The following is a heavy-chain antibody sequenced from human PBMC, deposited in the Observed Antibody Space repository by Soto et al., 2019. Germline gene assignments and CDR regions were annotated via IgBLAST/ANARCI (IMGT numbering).Heavy chain of an antibody. D-gene: IGHD4-4*01. V-gene: IGHV1-69*13. CDR1: GGTFSSYA. CDR3: ARAPPLTTRVPLRYYYGMDV. CDR2: IIPIFGTA. Sequence: SVKVSCKASGGTFSSYAISWVRQAPGQGLEWMGGIIPIFGTANYAQKFQGRVTITADESTSTAYMELSSLRSEDTAVYYCARAPPLTTRVPLRYYYGMDVSGQGTTVTVSS. J-gene: IGHJ6*02.